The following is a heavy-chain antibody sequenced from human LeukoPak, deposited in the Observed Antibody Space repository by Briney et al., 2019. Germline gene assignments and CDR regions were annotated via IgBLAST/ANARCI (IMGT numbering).Heavy chain of an antibody. CDR1: GFTFSSYS. V-gene: IGHV3-21*01. J-gene: IGHJ3*02. CDR3: ARVGASMLGDAFDI. D-gene: IGHD3-10*01. Sequence: GSLRLSCAASGFTFSSYSMNWVRQAPGKGLEWVSSISSSSSYIYYADSVKGRFTISRDNAKNSLYLQMNSLRAEDTAVYYCARVGASMLGDAFDIWGQGTMVTVSS. CDR2: ISSSSSYI.